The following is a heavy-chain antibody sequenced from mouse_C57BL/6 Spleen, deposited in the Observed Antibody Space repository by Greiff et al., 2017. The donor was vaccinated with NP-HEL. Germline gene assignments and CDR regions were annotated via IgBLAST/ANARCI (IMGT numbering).Heavy chain of an antibody. V-gene: IGHV1-82*01. CDR2: IYPGDGDT. CDR1: GYAFSSSW. J-gene: IGHJ2*01. CDR3: ARYGGDYGHFDY. D-gene: IGHD2-4*01. Sequence: VQLQQSGPELVKPGASVKISCKASGYAFSSSWMNWVKQRPGKGLEWIGRIYPGDGDTNYNGKFKGKATLTADKSSSTAYMQLSSLTSEDSAVYFCARYGGDYGHFDYWGQGTTLTVSS.